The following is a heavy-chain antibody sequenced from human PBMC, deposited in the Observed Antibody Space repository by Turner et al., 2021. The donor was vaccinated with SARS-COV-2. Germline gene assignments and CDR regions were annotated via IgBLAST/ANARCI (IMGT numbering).Heavy chain of an antibody. D-gene: IGHD3-16*02. CDR1: GYTFTSYY. Sequence: QVQLVQSGAEVKKPGASVKVSCKASGYTFTSYYMHWVRQAPGQGLEWMGIINPSGGSTSYAQKFQGRVTMTRDTSTSTVYMELSSLRSEDTAVYYCARGMFRFGGVIVRPFDYWGQGTLVTVSS. CDR2: INPSGGST. V-gene: IGHV1-46*01. CDR3: ARGMFRFGGVIVRPFDY. J-gene: IGHJ4*02.